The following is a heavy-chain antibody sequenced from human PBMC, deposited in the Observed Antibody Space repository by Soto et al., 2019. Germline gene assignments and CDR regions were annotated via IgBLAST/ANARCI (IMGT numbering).Heavy chain of an antibody. J-gene: IGHJ5*02. Sequence: ASVKVYWKAAGYGFTSYGIHWVRQAPGQRLEWMGWINAANGDTKYSPKFQGRVTITRDTSASTAYMELSSLRSEDTAVYYCVRRHVSATGIDWFDPWGQGTLVTVSS. CDR1: GYGFTSYG. CDR3: VRRHVSATGIDWFDP. V-gene: IGHV1-3*01. D-gene: IGHD6-13*01. CDR2: INAANGDT.